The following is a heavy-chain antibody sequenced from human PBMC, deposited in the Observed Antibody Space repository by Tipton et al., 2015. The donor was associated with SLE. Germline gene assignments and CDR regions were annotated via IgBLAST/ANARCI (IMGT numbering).Heavy chain of an antibody. V-gene: IGHV4-38-2*02. J-gene: IGHJ4*02. CDR2: VSTGGDT. D-gene: IGHD3-10*01. Sequence: TLSLTCTVSGYSLTTTSLWGWIRQPPGKGLEWIGCVSTGGDTSYNPPLKSRVTMLIDRPKNQFSLKLTSVTAADTAVYYCARDLGHGGDSDWWGQGILVTVSS. CDR1: GYSLTTTSL. CDR3: ARDLGHGGDSDW.